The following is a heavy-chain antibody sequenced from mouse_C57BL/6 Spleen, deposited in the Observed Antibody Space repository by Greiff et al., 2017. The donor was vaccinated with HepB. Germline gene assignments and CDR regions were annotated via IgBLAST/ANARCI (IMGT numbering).Heavy chain of an antibody. D-gene: IGHD2-1*01. CDR1: GYTFTSYG. CDR3: ARGGYYGNYVDAMDY. V-gene: IGHV1-81*01. Sequence: VQLQQSGAELARPGASVKLSCKASGYTFTSYGISWVKQRTGQGLEWIGEIYPRSGNTYYNEKFKGKATLTADKSSSTAYMELRSLTSEDSAVYFCARGGYYGNYVDAMDYWGQGTSVTVSS. J-gene: IGHJ4*01. CDR2: IYPRSGNT.